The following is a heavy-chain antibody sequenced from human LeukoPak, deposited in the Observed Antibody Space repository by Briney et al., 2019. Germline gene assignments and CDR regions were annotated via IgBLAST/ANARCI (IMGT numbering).Heavy chain of an antibody. V-gene: IGHV1-69*13. J-gene: IGHJ6*03. Sequence: SVKVSCKASGGTFSSHAISWVRQAPGQGLEWMGGIIPIFGTANYAQKFQGRVTITADESTSTAYMELSSLRSEDTAVYYCARSPVDTAMVSLYYYYMDVWGKGTTVTVSS. CDR3: ARSPVDTAMVSLYYYYMDV. CDR1: GGTFSSHA. D-gene: IGHD5-18*01. CDR2: IIPIFGTA.